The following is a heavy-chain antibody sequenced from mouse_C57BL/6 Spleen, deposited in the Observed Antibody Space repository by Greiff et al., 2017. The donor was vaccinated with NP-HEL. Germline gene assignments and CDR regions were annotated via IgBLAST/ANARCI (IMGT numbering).Heavy chain of an antibody. CDR3: ARPIYDYDRDYYAMDY. CDR1: GYTFTDYN. CDR2: INPNNGGT. Sequence: EVQLQESGPELVKPGASVKIPCKASGYTFTDYNMDWVKQSHGKSLEWIGDINPNNGGTIYNQKFKGKATSTVDKSSSTAYMELRSLTSEDTAVYYCARPIYDYDRDYYAMDYWGQGTSVTVSS. D-gene: IGHD2-4*01. J-gene: IGHJ4*01. V-gene: IGHV1-18*01.